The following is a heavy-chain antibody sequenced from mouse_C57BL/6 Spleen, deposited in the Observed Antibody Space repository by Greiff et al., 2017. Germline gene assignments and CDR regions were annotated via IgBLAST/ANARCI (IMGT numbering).Heavy chain of an antibody. CDR1: GYTFTGYW. Sequence: VQLQQSGAELMKPGASVKLSCKATGYTFTGYWIEWVKQRPGHGLEWIGEILPGGGSTNYNEKFKGKATFTADTSSTTAYMQLSSLTTEDSAISDGARWGRRCYFDVWGTGTTVTVSS. CDR3: ARWGRRCYFDV. CDR2: ILPGGGST. D-gene: IGHD1-1*01. J-gene: IGHJ1*03. V-gene: IGHV1-9*01.